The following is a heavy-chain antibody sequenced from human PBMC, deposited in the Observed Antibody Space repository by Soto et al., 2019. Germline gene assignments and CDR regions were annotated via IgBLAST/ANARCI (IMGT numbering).Heavy chain of an antibody. CDR3: ARGRYGDY. V-gene: IGHV1-18*01. CDR2: ISAHNGNT. J-gene: IGHJ4*02. CDR1: VYIFTTYG. Sequence: QVHLVQSGAEVKKPGASVKVACKGSVYIFTTYGITWVRQAPGQGLEWMVGISAHNGNTNYAQKLQGRVTVTRDTSTSTAYMELRNLRSDDTAVYYCARGRYGDYWGQGALVTVSS. D-gene: IGHD1-1*01.